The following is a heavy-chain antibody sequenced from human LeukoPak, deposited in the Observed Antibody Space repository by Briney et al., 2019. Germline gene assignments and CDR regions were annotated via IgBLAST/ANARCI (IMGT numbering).Heavy chain of an antibody. Sequence: DTLSLPCIVSGDSISSLDRSWIAQPPGKGLDWIGYIYSRGSTQYIPSLKSRVTMSVDTAKIQCSLQLSSVTAAGTPVYFCAREGTTCWAFWGPGTLVTVSS. V-gene: IGHV4-59*01. CDR1: GDSISSLD. D-gene: IGHD1-1*01. CDR3: AREGTTCWAF. J-gene: IGHJ4*02. CDR2: IYSRGST.